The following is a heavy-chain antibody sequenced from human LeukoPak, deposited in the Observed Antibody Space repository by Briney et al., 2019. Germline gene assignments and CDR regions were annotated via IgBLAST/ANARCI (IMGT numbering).Heavy chain of an antibody. CDR3: TRPMMVDNPAAFDI. CDR1: GFTFSGSA. CDR2: IRSKANSYAT. J-gene: IGHJ3*02. D-gene: IGHD3-22*01. V-gene: IGHV3-73*01. Sequence: PGGSLRLSCAASGFTFSGSAMHWVRQASGKGLEWVGRIRSKANSYATAYAASVKGRFTISRDDSKNTAYLQMNSLKTEVTAVYYCTRPMMVDNPAAFDIWGQGTMVTVSS.